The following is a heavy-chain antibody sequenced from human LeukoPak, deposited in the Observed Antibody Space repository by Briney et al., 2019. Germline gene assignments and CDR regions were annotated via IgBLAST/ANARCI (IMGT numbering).Heavy chain of an antibody. J-gene: IGHJ4*02. V-gene: IGHV4-39*01. D-gene: IGHD1-14*01. CDR1: SGSISSGGYY. CDR3: ARVVGTTYGTIDF. Sequence: SETLSLTCTVSSGSISSGGYYWGWIRQPPGKGLECIGSISSSGSAHYNPSLKSRVTMSVDTSKNQFSLKLTSVTAADTAVYYCARVVGTTYGTIDFWGQGSQVTVSS. CDR2: ISSSGSA.